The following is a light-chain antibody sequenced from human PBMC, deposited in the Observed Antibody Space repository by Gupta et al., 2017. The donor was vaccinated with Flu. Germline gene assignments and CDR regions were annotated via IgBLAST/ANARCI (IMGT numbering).Light chain of an antibody. CDR3: AAWDDSLNGPNWV. Sequence: QSVLTQPPSASGTPGQRVNISCSGSRSNIGSNTVNWYQQLPGTAPQLLIYSNNQRPSGVPDRCSGSKSGTSASLAISGLQSEDETDYYCAAWDDSLNGPNWVFGGGTKLTVL. J-gene: IGLJ3*02. V-gene: IGLV1-44*01. CDR1: RSNIGSNT. CDR2: SNN.